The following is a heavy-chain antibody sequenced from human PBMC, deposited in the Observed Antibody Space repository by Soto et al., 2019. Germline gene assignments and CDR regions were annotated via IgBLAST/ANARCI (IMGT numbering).Heavy chain of an antibody. CDR1: GGTFSSYT. D-gene: IGHD6-13*01. J-gene: IGHJ3*02. Sequence: SVKVSCKASGGTFSSYTISWVRQAPGQGLEWMGRIIPILGIANYAQKFQGRVTITADKSTSTAYMELSSLRSEDTAVYYCARAPRGYSSSWYLGDAFDIWGQGTMVTVSS. CDR3: ARAPRGYSSSWYLGDAFDI. CDR2: IIPILGIA. V-gene: IGHV1-69*02.